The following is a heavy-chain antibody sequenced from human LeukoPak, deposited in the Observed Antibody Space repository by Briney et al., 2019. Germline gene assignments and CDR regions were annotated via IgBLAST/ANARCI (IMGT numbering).Heavy chain of an antibody. Sequence: GGSLRLSCAASEFTFSSHWMHWVRQAPGKGLVWVSFINNDGRVTRYADSVKGRFTISRDNAKKTVYLQMNSLRAEDTAMYYCARGGQGAVDYWGPGTLVTVS. CDR3: ARGGQGAVDY. J-gene: IGHJ4*02. V-gene: IGHV3-74*01. CDR1: EFTFSSHW. D-gene: IGHD3-16*01. CDR2: INNDGRVT.